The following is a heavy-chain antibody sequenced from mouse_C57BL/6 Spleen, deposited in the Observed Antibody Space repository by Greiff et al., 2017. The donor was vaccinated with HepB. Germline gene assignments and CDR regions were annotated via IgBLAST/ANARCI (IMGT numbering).Heavy chain of an antibody. CDR2: INPNNGGT. J-gene: IGHJ2*01. CDR3: AICGTTVVETFDY. D-gene: IGHD1-1*01. CDR1: GYTFTDYY. V-gene: IGHV1-26*01. Sequence: VQLQQSGPELVKPGASVKISCKASGYTFTDYYMNWVKQSHGKSLEWIGDINPNNGGTSYNQKFKGKATLTVDKSSSTAYMELRSLTSEDSAVYYCAICGTTVVETFDYWGQGTTLTVSS.